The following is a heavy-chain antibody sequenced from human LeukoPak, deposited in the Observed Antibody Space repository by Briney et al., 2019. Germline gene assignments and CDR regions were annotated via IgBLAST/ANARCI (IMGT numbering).Heavy chain of an antibody. Sequence: ASVKVSCKASGYTFTSYDINWVRQATGQGLEWMGWMNPNSGNTGYAQKFQGRVTMTRNTSISTAYMELSSLRSEDTAVYYCARGRSEGYYDFWSGYYKNYYYGMDVRGQGTTVTVSS. V-gene: IGHV1-8*01. D-gene: IGHD3-3*01. J-gene: IGHJ6*02. CDR1: GYTFTSYD. CDR2: MNPNSGNT. CDR3: ARGRSEGYYDFWSGYYKNYYYGMDV.